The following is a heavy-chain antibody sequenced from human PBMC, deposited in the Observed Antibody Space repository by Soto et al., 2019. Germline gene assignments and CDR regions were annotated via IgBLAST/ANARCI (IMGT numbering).Heavy chain of an antibody. J-gene: IGHJ4*02. CDR3: ARYNRATAMDGA. CDR1: GGTFSSYA. CDR2: IIPIFGTA. Sequence: QVQLVQSGAEVKKPGSSVKVSCKASGGTFSSYAISWLRQAPGQGLEWMGGIIPIFGTANYAQKFQGRVTIPADESTSTAYMELSSLRSEDTAGYYCARYNRATAMDGAWGQGTLVTVSS. D-gene: IGHD5-18*01. V-gene: IGHV1-69*01.